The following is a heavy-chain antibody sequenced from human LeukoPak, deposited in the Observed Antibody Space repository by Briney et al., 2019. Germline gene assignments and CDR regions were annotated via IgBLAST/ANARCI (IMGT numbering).Heavy chain of an antibody. CDR1: GYTFTSYG. CDR3: ARDLPEDYYYYGMGV. Sequence: ASVKVSCKASGYTFTSYGISWVRQAPGQGLEWMGWIGAYNGNTNYAQKLQGRVTMTTDTSTSTAYMELRSLRSDDTAVYYCARDLPEDYYYYGMGVWGQGTTVTVSS. CDR2: IGAYNGNT. J-gene: IGHJ6*02. V-gene: IGHV1-18*01.